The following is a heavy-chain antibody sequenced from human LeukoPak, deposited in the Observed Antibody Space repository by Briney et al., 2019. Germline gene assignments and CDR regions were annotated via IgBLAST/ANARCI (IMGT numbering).Heavy chain of an antibody. CDR2: IIPILGIA. CDR1: GYTFTRYD. Sequence: ASVKVSCKASGYTFTRYDVSWVRQAPGQGLEWMGRIIPILGIANYAQKFQGRVTITADKSTSTAYMELSSLRSEDTAVYYCARGDYDILTGGDYWGQGTLVTVSS. V-gene: IGHV1-69*04. J-gene: IGHJ4*02. CDR3: ARGDYDILTGGDY. D-gene: IGHD3-9*01.